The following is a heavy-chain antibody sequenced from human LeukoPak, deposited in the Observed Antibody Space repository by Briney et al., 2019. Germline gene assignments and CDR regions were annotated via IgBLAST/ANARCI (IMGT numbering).Heavy chain of an antibody. J-gene: IGHJ2*01. CDR2: IRSKADSYTT. CDR3: RAAVAGDYFDL. V-gene: IGHV3-73*01. D-gene: IGHD6-19*01. CDR1: GFTLSGAA. Sequence: GGSLKLSCAASGFTLSGAAMHWVRHASGKGLEWLGRIRSKADSYTTAYAASVKGRFSASRDDSKNTAYLQMNSLKTEDTAVYYCRAAVAGDYFDLWGRGTLVTVSS.